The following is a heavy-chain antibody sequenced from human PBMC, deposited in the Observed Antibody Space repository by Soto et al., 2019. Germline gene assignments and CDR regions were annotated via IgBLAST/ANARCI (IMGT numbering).Heavy chain of an antibody. V-gene: IGHV3-23*01. D-gene: IGHD3-9*01. Sequence: PGGSLRLSCSASGFTFSSYAMSWVRQAPGKGLEWVSAISGSGGSTYYADSVKGRFTISRDNSKNTLYLQMNSLRAEDTAVYYCAKDPEYDIGSNWFDPWGQGTLVTVSA. CDR3: AKDPEYDIGSNWFDP. CDR2: ISGSGGST. CDR1: GFTFSSYA. J-gene: IGHJ5*02.